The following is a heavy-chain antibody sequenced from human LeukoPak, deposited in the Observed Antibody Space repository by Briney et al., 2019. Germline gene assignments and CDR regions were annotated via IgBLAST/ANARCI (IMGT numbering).Heavy chain of an antibody. V-gene: IGHV3-23*01. CDR1: ALAFSNTA. J-gene: IGHJ4*02. CDR3: AHKTGFDY. CDR2: IYDRGAPT. Sequence: PGRSLTLAFAASALAFSNTAARCVRPPPGKGLEWGTTIYDRGAPTTYPDSVKSPYHISRHNSKNTLYLQMNTPRAEDSAVYYCAHKTGFDYWGQGTLVSVSS.